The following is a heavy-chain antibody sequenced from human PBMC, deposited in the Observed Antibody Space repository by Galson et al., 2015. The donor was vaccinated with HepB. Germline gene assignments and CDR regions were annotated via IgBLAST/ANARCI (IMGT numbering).Heavy chain of an antibody. CDR1: GFTFNDYG. D-gene: IGHD3-10*01. V-gene: IGHV3-30*02. J-gene: IGHJ4*02. CDR3: AKDSVSEGSYLDH. Sequence: SLRLSCAASGFTFNDYGMHWVRQAPGKGLEWVAFIRYDGNNKYYADSVKGRFTISRDNSKNTLYLQMNSLRGEDTAVYYCAKDSVSEGSYLDHWGQGILVTVSS. CDR2: IRYDGNNK.